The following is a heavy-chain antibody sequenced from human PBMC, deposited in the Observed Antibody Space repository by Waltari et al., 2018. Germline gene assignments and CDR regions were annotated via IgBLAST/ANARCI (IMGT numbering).Heavy chain of an antibody. CDR3: ARHCGGDCLHWYFDL. Sequence: QLVESGGGWVQPGGSLGLPCRASGFPLNQHHMSWVRQAPGKGLEWVSIIYSRGATYYAESVKGRFTISRDNSNMLYLQMRSLRAEDTAVYYCARHCGGDCLHWYFDLWGRGTLVTVSS. D-gene: IGHD2-21*02. V-gene: IGHV3-66*02. CDR1: GFPLNQHH. CDR2: IYSRGAT. J-gene: IGHJ2*01.